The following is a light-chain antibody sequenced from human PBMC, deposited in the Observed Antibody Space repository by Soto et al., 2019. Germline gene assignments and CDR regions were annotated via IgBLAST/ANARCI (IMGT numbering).Light chain of an antibody. J-gene: IGKJ5*01. CDR3: QKRSNWPPSIT. CDR1: QSVSSY. CDR2: DAS. V-gene: IGKV3-11*01. Sequence: EIVLTQSPGTLSLSPGERATLSCRASQSVSSYLAWYQQKPGQAPRLLIYDASNRATGIPARFSGSGSGTDFTLTISSLEAEDFAVYYCQKRSNWPPSITFGQGTRLEIK.